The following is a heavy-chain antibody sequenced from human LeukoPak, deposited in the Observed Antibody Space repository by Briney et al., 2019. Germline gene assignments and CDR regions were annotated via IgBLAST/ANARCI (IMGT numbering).Heavy chain of an antibody. V-gene: IGHV3-7*01. D-gene: IGHD3-3*01. Sequence: GGSLRLSCAASRITFTYWMSWVRQAPGKGLEWVANIKQDGSEKYYVDSVEGRFTISRDNAKKSLFLQMNSLRAQDTAVYYCASSFSDDFWSGHFWGQGTLVTVSS. CDR3: ASSFSDDFWSGHF. CDR2: IKQDGSEK. CDR1: RITFTYW. J-gene: IGHJ4*02.